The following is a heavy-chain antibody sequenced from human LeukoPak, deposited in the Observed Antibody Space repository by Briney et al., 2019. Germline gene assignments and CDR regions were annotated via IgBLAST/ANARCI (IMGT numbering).Heavy chain of an antibody. D-gene: IGHD3-22*01. J-gene: IGHJ4*02. Sequence: SVKVCCKASGGTFSSYAISWVRQAPGQGLEWMGGIIPIFGTANYAQKFQGRVTITADESTSTAYMELSSLRSEDTAVYYCARYYYDSSGYYYYFDYWGQGTLVTVSS. V-gene: IGHV1-69*01. CDR2: IIPIFGTA. CDR1: GGTFSSYA. CDR3: ARYYYDSSGYYYYFDY.